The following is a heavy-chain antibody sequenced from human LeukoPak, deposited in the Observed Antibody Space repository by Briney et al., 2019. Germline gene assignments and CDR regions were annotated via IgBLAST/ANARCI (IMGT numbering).Heavy chain of an antibody. V-gene: IGHV4-59*01. CDR3: ARVTYYYDSSGSGYYFDY. J-gene: IGHJ4*02. CDR2: IYYSGST. CDR1: GGSISSYY. D-gene: IGHD3-22*01. Sequence: PSETLSLTCTVSGGSISSYYWSWIRQPPGKGLEWIGYIYYSGSTNYNPSLKSRVTISVDTSKNQFSLKLSSVTAADTAVYYCARVTYYYDSSGSGYYFDYWGQGTLVTVSS.